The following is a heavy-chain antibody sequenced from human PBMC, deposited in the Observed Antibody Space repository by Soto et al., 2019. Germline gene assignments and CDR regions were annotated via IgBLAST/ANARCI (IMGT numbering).Heavy chain of an antibody. J-gene: IGHJ6*02. CDR3: ARAIELGSNYGGMHV. Sequence: QVLVVESGGGVVQPGRSLRLSCAASGFTFSSYGMHWARQAPGKGLEWVAVISYDGRNKYYADSVKGRFTISRDNSKNTVVLQMNSLRAEDTAVYYCARAIELGSNYGGMHVWGLGTLVTVSS. CDR2: ISYDGRNK. CDR1: GFTFSSYG. D-gene: IGHD4-4*01. V-gene: IGHV3-30*03.